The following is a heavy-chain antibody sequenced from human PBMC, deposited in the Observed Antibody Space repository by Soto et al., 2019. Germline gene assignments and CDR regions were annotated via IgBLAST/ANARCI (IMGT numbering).Heavy chain of an antibody. D-gene: IGHD6-13*01. J-gene: IGHJ6*02. CDR2: IWNDGSNN. Sequence: GGSMRLPCAVSGVTFINYGMRWVRKAKGKGLEWLAVIWNDGSNNYYAISVKGRCTSSRDNSKNTLYLQMSSLRAEDTAVYYCARRQIPPPTRGAADARGGMDVWGQGTTVTVSS. CDR1: GVTFINYG. V-gene: IGHV3-33*01. CDR3: ARRQIPPPTRGAADARGGMDV.